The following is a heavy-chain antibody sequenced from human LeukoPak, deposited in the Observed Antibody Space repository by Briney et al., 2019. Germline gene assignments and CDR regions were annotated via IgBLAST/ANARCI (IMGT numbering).Heavy chain of an antibody. D-gene: IGHD3-10*01. J-gene: IGHJ6*03. CDR2: ISYDGSNK. Sequence: GGSLRLSCAASGFTFSSYGMHWVRQAPGKGLEWVAVISYDGSNKYYADSVKGRFTISRDNAKNSLYLQMNSLRAEDTAVYYCARDFSLLYYYYMDVWGKGTTVTVSS. CDR1: GFTFSSYG. V-gene: IGHV3-30*03. CDR3: ARDFSLLYYYYMDV.